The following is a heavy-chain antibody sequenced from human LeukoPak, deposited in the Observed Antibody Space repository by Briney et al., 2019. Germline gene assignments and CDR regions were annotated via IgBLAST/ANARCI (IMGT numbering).Heavy chain of an antibody. V-gene: IGHV1-18*01. CDR2: ISAYNGNT. CDR3: ARDSPYSGSYLYYYYGMDV. CDR1: GYTFTSYG. Sequence: ASVKVYCKASGYTFTSYGISWVRQAPGQGLEWMGWISAYNGNTNYAQKLQGRVTMTTDTSTSTAYMELRSLRSDDTAVYYCARDSPYSGSYLYYYYGMDVWGQGTTVTVSS. D-gene: IGHD1-26*01. J-gene: IGHJ6*02.